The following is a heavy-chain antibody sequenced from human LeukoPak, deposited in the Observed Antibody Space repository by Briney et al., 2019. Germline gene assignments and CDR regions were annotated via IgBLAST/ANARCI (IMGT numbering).Heavy chain of an antibody. CDR1: GCTFSSYA. CDR3: AKERISPAGTYDY. Sequence: GGSLRLSCAASGCTFSSYAMHWVRQAPGKGLEWVAIISFDGSNKDYADSIKGRFTVSRDNSKNSLYLQMNSLRTEDTAVYFCAKERISPAGTYDYWGQGTLVTVSS. D-gene: IGHD6-13*01. V-gene: IGHV3-30*04. CDR2: ISFDGSNK. J-gene: IGHJ4*02.